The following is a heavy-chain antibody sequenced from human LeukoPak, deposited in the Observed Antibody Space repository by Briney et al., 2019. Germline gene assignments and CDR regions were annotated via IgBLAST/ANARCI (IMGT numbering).Heavy chain of an antibody. CDR3: ARLYYDILTGYYPGSFGYYYGMDV. Sequence: GESLKISCKGSGYKFNAYWIAWVRQMPGKGLEWMGIIYPDDSDTRYSPSFQGQVTISADKSVSIAYLQWSSLKASDTAMYYCARLYYDILTGYYPGSFGYYYGMDVWGQGTTVTVSS. CDR1: GYKFNAYW. CDR2: IYPDDSDT. V-gene: IGHV5-51*01. D-gene: IGHD3-9*01. J-gene: IGHJ6*02.